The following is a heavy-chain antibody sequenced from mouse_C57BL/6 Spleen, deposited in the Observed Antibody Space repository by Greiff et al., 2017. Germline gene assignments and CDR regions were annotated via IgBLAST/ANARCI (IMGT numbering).Heavy chain of an antibody. CDR2: LHPSDSDT. CDR3: AITDYYGSSSYWYFDV. Sequence: QVQLQQPGAELVKPGASVKVSCKASGYTFTSYWMHWVKQRPGQGLEWIGRLHPSDSDTNYNQKFKGKATLTVDKSSSTAYMQLSSLTSEDSAVYYCAITDYYGSSSYWYFDVWGTGNTGTVSS. D-gene: IGHD1-1*01. V-gene: IGHV1-74*01. J-gene: IGHJ1*03. CDR1: GYTFTSYW.